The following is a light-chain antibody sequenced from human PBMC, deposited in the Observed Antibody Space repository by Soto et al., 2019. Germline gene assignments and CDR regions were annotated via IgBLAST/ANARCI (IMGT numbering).Light chain of an antibody. CDR3: QQYSRSPPVYT. Sequence: VVFTQSPGTLSLSPGERATLSCTARQSVSTLYLAWYQQKPGQAPRVLIYGASKRATGIPDRFSGSGSGTDFTLTISRLEPEDFAVYYCQQYSRSPPVYTFGQGTKLEIK. CDR2: GAS. J-gene: IGKJ2*01. V-gene: IGKV3-20*01. CDR1: QSVSTLY.